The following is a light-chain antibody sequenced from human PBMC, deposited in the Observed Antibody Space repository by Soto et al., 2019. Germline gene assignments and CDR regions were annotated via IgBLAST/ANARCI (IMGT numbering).Light chain of an antibody. V-gene: IGLV2-8*01. Sequence: QSALTQPPSASGSPGQSVTISCTGTSSDVGAYNYVSWYQQHAGKAPKLVIYEVTKRPSGVPDRFSGSKSANTASLAVSGLQAEDEAYYYCSSFASCNTWVFGGGTKLTV. CDR1: SSDVGAYNY. CDR3: SSFASCNTWV. CDR2: EVT. J-gene: IGLJ3*02.